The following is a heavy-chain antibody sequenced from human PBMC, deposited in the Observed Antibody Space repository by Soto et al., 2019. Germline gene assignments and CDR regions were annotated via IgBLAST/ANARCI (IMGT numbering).Heavy chain of an antibody. D-gene: IGHD6-19*01. CDR1: SGSISSSNW. J-gene: IGHJ4*02. Sequence: SETLSLTCAVSSGSISSSNWGSWVRQPPGKGLEWIGEIYHSGSTDYNPSLKSRVTISVDKSKNQFSLKLSSVTAADTAVYYCAREGSSSGWGTDYWGQGTLVTVSS. CDR3: AREGSSSGWGTDY. V-gene: IGHV4-4*02. CDR2: IYHSGST.